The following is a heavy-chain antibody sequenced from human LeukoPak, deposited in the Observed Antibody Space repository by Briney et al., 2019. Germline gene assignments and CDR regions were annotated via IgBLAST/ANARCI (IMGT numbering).Heavy chain of an antibody. V-gene: IGHV3-48*01. CDR1: GFTFSSYS. J-gene: IGHJ4*02. Sequence: PGGSLRLSCAASGFTFSSYSMNWVRQAPGKGLEWVSYISSSSSTIYYADSVKGRFTISRDNAKNSLYLKMNSLRAEDTAVYYCARKYHYDFWSGYYSYWGQGTLVTVSS. D-gene: IGHD3-3*01. CDR3: ARKYHYDFWSGYYSY. CDR2: ISSSSSTI.